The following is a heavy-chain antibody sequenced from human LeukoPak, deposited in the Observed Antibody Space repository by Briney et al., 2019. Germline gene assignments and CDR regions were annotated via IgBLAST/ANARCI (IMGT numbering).Heavy chain of an antibody. D-gene: IGHD6-13*01. CDR2: ISTSSHYM. Sequence: GGSLRLSCAASGFTFSTHTMNWVRQAPGKGLEWVSSISTSSHYMYYADSVKGRFTISRDDAKNSLYLQMDSLRAEDTAVYYCARVGTSTWYVLYYFDYWGPGTLVTVSS. CDR1: GFTFSTHT. V-gene: IGHV3-21*01. J-gene: IGHJ4*02. CDR3: ARVGTSTWYVLYYFDY.